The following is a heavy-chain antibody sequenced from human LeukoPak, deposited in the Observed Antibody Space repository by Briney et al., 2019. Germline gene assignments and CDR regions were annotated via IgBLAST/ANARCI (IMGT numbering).Heavy chain of an antibody. V-gene: IGHV1-69*13. J-gene: IGHJ4*02. CDR2: IIPIFGTA. Sequence: SVKVSFKASGGTFSSYAFSWVRQAPGQGLEWMGGIIPIFGTANYAQKFQGRVTITADESTSSAYMELSSLSSEDTAVYYCARSKDLRLDDIYYWGQGTLVTVSS. CDR3: ARSKDLRLDDIYY. D-gene: IGHD3-9*01. CDR1: GGTFSSYA.